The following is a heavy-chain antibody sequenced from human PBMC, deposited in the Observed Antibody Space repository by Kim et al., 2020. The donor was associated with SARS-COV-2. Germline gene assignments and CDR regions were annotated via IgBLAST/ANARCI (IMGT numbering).Heavy chain of an antibody. J-gene: IGHJ3*02. CDR1: GFTFSSYA. Sequence: GGSLRLSCAASGFTFSSYAMHWVRQAPGKGLEYVSAISSNGGSTYYANSVKGRFTISRDNSKNTLYLQMGSLRAEDMAVYYCARAGVDAFDIWGQGTMVTVSS. CDR2: ISSNGGST. D-gene: IGHD3-10*01. CDR3: ARAGVDAFDI. V-gene: IGHV3-64*01.